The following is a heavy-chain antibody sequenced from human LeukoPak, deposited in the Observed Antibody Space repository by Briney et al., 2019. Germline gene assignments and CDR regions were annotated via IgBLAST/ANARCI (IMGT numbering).Heavy chain of an antibody. CDR1: GFTVSSNY. V-gene: IGHV3-53*01. CDR3: ARGGDSSGSIRSAFDI. Sequence: GGSLRLSCAASGFTVSSNYMSWVRQAPGKGLEWVSVISSSGITYLADSVKGRFSISRDNSKNMVCLQMNSLRAEDTAVYYCARGGDSSGSIRSAFDIWGQGTMVTVSS. CDR2: ISSSGIT. D-gene: IGHD3-22*01. J-gene: IGHJ3*02.